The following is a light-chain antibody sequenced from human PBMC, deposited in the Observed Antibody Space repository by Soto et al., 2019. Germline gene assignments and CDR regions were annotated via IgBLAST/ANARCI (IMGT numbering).Light chain of an antibody. V-gene: IGKV2-28*01. Sequence: DIVMTQSPLSLPVTPGEPASISCRSSQSLLHSNGYNYLDWYLQKPGQSPQLLIYLGSNRASGGAARLSGSGSGTDVTLKISSVEADDVGVFYCMQALQTPLFTFGPGTKVDIK. CDR1: QSLLHSNGYNY. CDR2: LGS. J-gene: IGKJ3*01. CDR3: MQALQTPLFT.